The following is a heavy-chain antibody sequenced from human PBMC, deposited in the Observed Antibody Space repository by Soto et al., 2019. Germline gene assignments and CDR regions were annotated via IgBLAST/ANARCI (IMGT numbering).Heavy chain of an antibody. CDR3: ARDNSGGLHDAFDI. V-gene: IGHV3-21*01. CDR1: GFTFSIYT. D-gene: IGHD1-26*01. CDR2: ITSSSTYI. Sequence: EVQLVESGGGLVKPGGSLRLSCAGSGFTFSIYTFHWVRQAPGKGLEWVSSITSSSTYIYYADSVKGRFTISRDNAKGSVSLQLNGLRGEDTAVYYCARDNSGGLHDAFDIWGQGTMVSVS. J-gene: IGHJ3*02.